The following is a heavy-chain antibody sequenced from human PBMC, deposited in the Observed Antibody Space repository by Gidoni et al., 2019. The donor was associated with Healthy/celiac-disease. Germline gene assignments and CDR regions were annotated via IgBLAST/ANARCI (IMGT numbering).Heavy chain of an antibody. CDR3: ARDLGVAGTDP. CDR1: GFTFSSYS. J-gene: IGHJ5*02. D-gene: IGHD6-19*01. Sequence: EVQLVESGGGLVKPGGSLSLSCAASGFTFSSYSMNWVRQAPGKGLEWVSSISSSSSYIYYADSVKGRFTISRDNAKNSLYLQMNSLRAEDTAVYYCARDLGVAGTDPWGQGTLVTVSS. V-gene: IGHV3-21*01. CDR2: ISSSSSYI.